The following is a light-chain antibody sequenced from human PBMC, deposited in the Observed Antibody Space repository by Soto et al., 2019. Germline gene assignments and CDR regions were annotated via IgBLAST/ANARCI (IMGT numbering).Light chain of an antibody. CDR1: SSNIGAGYN. CDR3: QSSDSSLRGWV. V-gene: IGLV1-40*01. Sequence: QPVLTQPPSVSGAPGQRVTISCTGSSSNIGAGYNVHWSQQLPGTAPKLLIFGNSNRPSGVPDRFSGSKSGTSASLAITGLQAEDEADYYCQSSDSSLRGWVFGGGTKLTVL. J-gene: IGLJ3*02. CDR2: GNS.